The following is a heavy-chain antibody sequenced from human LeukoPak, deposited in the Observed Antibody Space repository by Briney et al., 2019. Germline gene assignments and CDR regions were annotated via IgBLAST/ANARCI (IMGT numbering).Heavy chain of an antibody. J-gene: IGHJ4*02. CDR2: ISTYNGNT. V-gene: IGHV1-18*01. Sequence: ASVTVSCKASGYTFSSYSSNWVRQAPGQGLEWMGWISTYNGNTNYAQKLQGRVTMTTDTSTSTAYMELRSLRSDDTAVYYCAKDRWRDGSSSFDNWGQGTLVTVSS. CDR1: GYTFSSYS. D-gene: IGHD6-6*01. CDR3: AKDRWRDGSSSFDN.